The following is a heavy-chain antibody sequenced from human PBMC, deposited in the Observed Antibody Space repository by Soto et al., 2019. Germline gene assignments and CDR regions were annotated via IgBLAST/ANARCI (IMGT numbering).Heavy chain of an antibody. D-gene: IGHD3-10*01. CDR1: GGTFSTYT. CDR2: IIPLLDVT. V-gene: IGHV1-69*04. J-gene: IGHJ5*02. CDR3: ARDSGTVGYDAS. Sequence: SVKVSCKASGGTFSTYTINWVRQAPGQGLEWMGRIIPLLDVTNNAQRFQGRVTITADKSTSTVYMELTSLTSQDTAVYYCARDSGTVGYDASWGQGTLVTVSS.